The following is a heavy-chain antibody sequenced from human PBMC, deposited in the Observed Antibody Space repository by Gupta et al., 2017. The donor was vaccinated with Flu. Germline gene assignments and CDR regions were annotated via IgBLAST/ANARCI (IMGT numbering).Heavy chain of an antibody. CDR1: GFTFGTSD. D-gene: IGHD3-3*01. CDR2: IGPAGDT. J-gene: IGHJ4*02. V-gene: IGHV3-13*04. Sequence: DVQLVESGGGLVPPGGSLRLYCEGPGFTFGTSDMLWIRQVTGKGLEWVSGIGPAGDTYYAESVEGRFTISREDGKSVFFLQMDSLGVGDTGVYYCVRGGGVLRFLEWSNQPLDHWGLGTLVAVSS. CDR3: VRGGGVLRFLEWSNQPLDH.